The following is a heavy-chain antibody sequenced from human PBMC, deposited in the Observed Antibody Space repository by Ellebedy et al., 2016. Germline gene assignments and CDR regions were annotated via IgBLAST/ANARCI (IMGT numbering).Heavy chain of an antibody. J-gene: IGHJ4*02. CDR2: IRQDGNDI. D-gene: IGHD3-10*01. V-gene: IGHV3-7*01. CDR3: ATWGVQWGLDY. CDR1: GFTFSSAW. Sequence: GGSLRLXXAASGFTFSSAWMTWVRQAPGKGLEWVAKIRQDGNDIDYVDSVKGRFTISRDNAKNELYLQMNNLRSEDTAVYYCATWGVQWGLDYWGQGTLVTVSS.